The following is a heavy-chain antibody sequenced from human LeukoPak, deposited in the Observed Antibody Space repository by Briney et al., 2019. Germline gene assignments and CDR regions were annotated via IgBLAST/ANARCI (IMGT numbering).Heavy chain of an antibody. CDR2: ISSNGGST. V-gene: IGHV3-64*01. CDR1: GFTFSSYA. D-gene: IGHD3-22*01. J-gene: IGHJ4*02. Sequence: PGGSLRLSCAASGFTFSSYAMHWVRQAPGKGLEYVSAISSNGGSTYYANSVKGRFTISRDNSKNTLYLQMGSLRAEDTAVYYCAKDPTHYRVWDYYETIGLSYWGQGTLVTVSS. CDR3: AKDPTHYRVWDYYETIGLSY.